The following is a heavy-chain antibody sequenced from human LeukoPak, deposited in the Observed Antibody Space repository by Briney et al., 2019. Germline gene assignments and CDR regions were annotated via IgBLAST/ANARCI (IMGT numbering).Heavy chain of an antibody. D-gene: IGHD1-26*01. CDR2: IYNSGST. Sequence: SETLSLTCTVSGGSISSYYWSWIRQPPGKGLEWIGYIYNSGSTIYNPSLRSRVTISVDTSKNQFSLKLNSVTAADTAVYYCVRDRELTYWSQGTLVTVSS. CDR3: VRDRELTY. J-gene: IGHJ4*02. V-gene: IGHV4-59*01. CDR1: GGSISSYY.